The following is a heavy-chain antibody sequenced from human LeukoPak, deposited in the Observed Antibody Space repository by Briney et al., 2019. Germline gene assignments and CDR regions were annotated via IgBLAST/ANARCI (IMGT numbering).Heavy chain of an antibody. V-gene: IGHV5-51*01. D-gene: IGHD3-10*01. CDR1: GYRFTSYW. J-gene: IGHJ3*02. Sequence: PGESLKISCKGSGYRFTSYWIGWVGRMPGKGLEWMGIFYPGDSDNRYSPSFQGQVTISADKSISTAYLQWSSLKASDTAMYYCASRIDTMVRGVIITSDAFDIWGQGTMVTVSS. CDR3: ASRIDTMVRGVIITSDAFDI. CDR2: FYPGDSDN.